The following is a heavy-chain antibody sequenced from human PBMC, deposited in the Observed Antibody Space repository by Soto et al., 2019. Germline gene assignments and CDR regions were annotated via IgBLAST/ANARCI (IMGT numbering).Heavy chain of an antibody. CDR3: AHRVLRTVFGLVTTTAIYFDF. CDR1: GFSLTTSGVG. J-gene: IGHJ4*02. V-gene: IGHV2-5*02. D-gene: IGHD3-3*01. CDR2: IYWDDDK. Sequence: QITLNESGPTQVKPRQTLTLTCTFSGFSLTTSGVGVGWIRQSPGKAPEWLALIYWDDDKRYSPSLKSRLTIPKDTSKNQVVLTMADLGPADTATYYCAHRVLRTVFGLVTTTAIYFDFWGQGTPVAVSS.